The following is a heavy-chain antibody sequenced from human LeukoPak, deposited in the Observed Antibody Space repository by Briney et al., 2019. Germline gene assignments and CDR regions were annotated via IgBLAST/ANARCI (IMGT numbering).Heavy chain of an antibody. Sequence: SETLSLTCTVSGGSISSGDYYWSWIRQPPGKGLEWIGYIYYSGSTYYNPSLKSRVTISVDTSKNQFSLKLSSVTAADTAVYYCARHETTVATWDFDYWGQGTLVTVSS. CDR1: GGSISSGDYY. V-gene: IGHV4-30-4*01. CDR3: ARHETTVATWDFDY. D-gene: IGHD4-23*01. CDR2: IYYSGST. J-gene: IGHJ4*02.